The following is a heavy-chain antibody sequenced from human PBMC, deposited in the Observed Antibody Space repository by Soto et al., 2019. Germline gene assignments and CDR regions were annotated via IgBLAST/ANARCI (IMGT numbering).Heavy chain of an antibody. J-gene: IGHJ5*02. V-gene: IGHV3-23*01. Sequence: EVQLLESGGGLVQPGGSLRLSCAASGFTFSSYAMNWVRQAPGKGLEWVSAISGSGDSTYYADSVKGRFTISRDNSKNTLYLQMNSLRAEDTAVYYCAKDRKSNDAYFDPWGQGTLVTVSS. D-gene: IGHD1-1*01. CDR1: GFTFSSYA. CDR2: ISGSGDST. CDR3: AKDRKSNDAYFDP.